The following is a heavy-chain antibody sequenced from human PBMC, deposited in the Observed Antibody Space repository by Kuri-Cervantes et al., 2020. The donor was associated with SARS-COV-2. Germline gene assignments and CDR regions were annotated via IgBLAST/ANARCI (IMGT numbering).Heavy chain of an antibody. J-gene: IGHJ4*02. Sequence: GGSLRLSCAASGFTFSSYGMHWVRQAPGKGLEWVVVIWYDGSNKYYADSVKGRFTISRDNSKDTLYLQMNSLRAEDTAVYFCAKDETEYNYNYSFDYWGQGTLVTVSS. CDR2: IWYDGSNK. V-gene: IGHV3-33*03. D-gene: IGHD1-1*01. CDR3: AKDETEYNYNYSFDY. CDR1: GFTFSSYG.